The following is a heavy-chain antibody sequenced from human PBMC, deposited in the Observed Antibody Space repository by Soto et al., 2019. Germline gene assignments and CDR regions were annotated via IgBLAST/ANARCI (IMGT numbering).Heavy chain of an antibody. D-gene: IGHD2-15*01. CDR1: GFTFSDYY. Sequence: GGSLRLSCAASGFTFSDYYMSWIRQAPGKGLEWVSYISSSGSTVYYADSVKGRFTISRDNAKNSLYLQMNSLRAEDTAVYYCARVRHIVVVVAGPVDYWGQGTLVTVSS. CDR2: ISSSGSTV. J-gene: IGHJ4*02. CDR3: ARVRHIVVVVAGPVDY. V-gene: IGHV3-11*01.